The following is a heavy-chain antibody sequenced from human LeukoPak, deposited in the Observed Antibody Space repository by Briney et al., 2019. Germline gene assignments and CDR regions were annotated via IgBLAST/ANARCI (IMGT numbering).Heavy chain of an antibody. V-gene: IGHV4-30-2*01. J-gene: IGHJ4*02. Sequence: SQTLSLTCAVSGGSISSGGYSWSWIRQPPGKGLGWIGYIYHSGSTYYNPSLKSRVTISVDRSKNQFSLKLSSVTAADTAVYYCARVPYDSSGYHFDYWGQGTLVTVSS. CDR3: ARVPYDSSGYHFDY. CDR1: GGSISSGGYS. CDR2: IYHSGST. D-gene: IGHD3-22*01.